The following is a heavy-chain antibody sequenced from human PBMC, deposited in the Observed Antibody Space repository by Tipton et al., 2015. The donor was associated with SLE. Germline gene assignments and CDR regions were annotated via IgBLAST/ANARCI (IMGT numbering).Heavy chain of an antibody. Sequence: TLSLTCTVSGGSISSYYWSWIRQPPGRGLEWIGYIYYSGSTNYNHSLKSRVTISVDTSTNQFSLKLSSVTAADTAVYYCARAEGSWDAFDIWGQGTMVTVSS. D-gene: IGHD2-15*01. CDR2: IYYSGST. CDR1: GGSISSYY. V-gene: IGHV4-59*01. J-gene: IGHJ3*02. CDR3: ARAEGSWDAFDI.